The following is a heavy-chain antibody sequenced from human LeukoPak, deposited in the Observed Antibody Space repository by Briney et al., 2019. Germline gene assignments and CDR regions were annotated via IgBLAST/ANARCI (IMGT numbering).Heavy chain of an antibody. J-gene: IGHJ4*02. Sequence: GGSLRLSCAASGFTFDDYTMHWVRQAPGKGLEWVSLISWDGGSTYYADSVKGRFIISRDNSKNSLYLQMSSLRTEDTALYYCAKDMGIAAAGTYLDYWGQGTLVTVSS. CDR3: AKDMGIAAAGTYLDY. CDR2: ISWDGGST. V-gene: IGHV3-43*01. D-gene: IGHD6-13*01. CDR1: GFTFDDYT.